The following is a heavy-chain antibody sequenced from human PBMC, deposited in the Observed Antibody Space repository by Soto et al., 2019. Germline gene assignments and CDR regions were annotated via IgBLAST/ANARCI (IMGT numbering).Heavy chain of an antibody. CDR3: VQTTGWPGFDF. CDR1: GFTVSSKY. D-gene: IGHD6-19*01. CDR2: IYGGGTT. J-gene: IGHJ4*02. V-gene: IGHV3-53*01. Sequence: PGGSLRLSCAASGFTVSSKYMTWVRQAPGKGLEWVSVIYGGGTTYYADSVKGRFTISRDNSKNTLYLQMNSLRAEDTAVYYCVQTTGWPGFDFWGQGTLVTVFS.